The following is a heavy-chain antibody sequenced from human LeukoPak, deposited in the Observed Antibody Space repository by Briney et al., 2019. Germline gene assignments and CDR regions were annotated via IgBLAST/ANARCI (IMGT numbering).Heavy chain of an antibody. CDR2: INPSGGST. D-gene: IGHD1-26*01. V-gene: IGHV1-46*01. Sequence: ASVKVSCKASGYTFTSYYMHWVRQAPGQGLEWMGIINPSGGSTSYAQKFQGRVTMTRDMSTSTVYMELSSLKSEDTAVYYCARDWGMEGAGDYWGQGTLVTVSS. J-gene: IGHJ4*02. CDR3: ARDWGMEGAGDY. CDR1: GYTFTSYY.